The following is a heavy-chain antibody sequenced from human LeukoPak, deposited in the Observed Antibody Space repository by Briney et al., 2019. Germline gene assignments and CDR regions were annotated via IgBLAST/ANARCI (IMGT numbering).Heavy chain of an antibody. D-gene: IGHD3-10*02. CDR1: GYSFTSYW. Sequence: GESLKISCKGSGYSFTSYWIGWVRQMPGKGLEWVGIIYPGDSDTRYSPSFQGQVTISADKSISTAYLQWSGLKASDTAMYYCARHLGVRTDAFDIWGQGTMVTVSS. CDR3: ARHLGVRTDAFDI. J-gene: IGHJ3*02. CDR2: IYPGDSDT. V-gene: IGHV5-51*01.